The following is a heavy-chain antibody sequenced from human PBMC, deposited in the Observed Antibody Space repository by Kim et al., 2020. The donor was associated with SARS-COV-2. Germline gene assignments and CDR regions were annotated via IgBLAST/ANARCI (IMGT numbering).Heavy chain of an antibody. J-gene: IGHJ6*02. Sequence: GGSLRLSCAASGFTFSSYSMNWVRQAPGKGLEWVSSISSSSSYIYYADSVKGRFTISRDNAKNSLYLQMNSLRAGDTAVYYCARSRGFIAAAGRYYYYGMDVWGQGTTVTVSS. CDR1: GFTFSSYS. D-gene: IGHD6-13*01. CDR2: ISSSSSYI. CDR3: ARSRGFIAAAGRYYYYGMDV. V-gene: IGHV3-21*01.